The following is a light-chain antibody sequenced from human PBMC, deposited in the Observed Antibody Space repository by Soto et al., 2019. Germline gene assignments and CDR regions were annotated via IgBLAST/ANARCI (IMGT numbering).Light chain of an antibody. CDR1: QSVGSF. CDR2: DAS. CDR3: QHRSNWLGT. V-gene: IGKV3-11*01. Sequence: EIVLTQSPATLSLSPGERATLSCRASQSVGSFLGWYQQNSGQAPRLLIYDASNRATGIPARFSGSGSGADFTLTISSLEPEDFAVYYCQHRSNWLGTFGPGTKVDIK. J-gene: IGKJ3*01.